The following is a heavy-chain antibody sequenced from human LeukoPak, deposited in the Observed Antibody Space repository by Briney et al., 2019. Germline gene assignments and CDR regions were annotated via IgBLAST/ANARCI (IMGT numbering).Heavy chain of an antibody. V-gene: IGHV3-15*01. D-gene: IGHD3-22*01. CDR3: TTGGYDSSGYYSYYFDN. CDR2: IKSKTDGGTT. CDR1: GFTFSNAW. J-gene: IGHJ4*02. Sequence: GGSLRLSCAASGFTFSNAWMSWVRQAPGKGLEWVGRIKSKTDGGTTDYAAPVKGRFTISRDDSKNTLYLQMKSLKTEDTAVYFCTTGGYDSSGYYSYYFDNWGQGTLVTVSS.